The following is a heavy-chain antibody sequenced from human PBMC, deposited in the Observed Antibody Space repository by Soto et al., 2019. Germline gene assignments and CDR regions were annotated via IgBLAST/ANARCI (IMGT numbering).Heavy chain of an antibody. Sequence: QVQLQESGPGLVKPSPTLSLTCTVSGVSISRRDYYWSWTRQNPGKVLEWIGYTNYSGSTYYNPSLKSRVIISVDTSKNQFSLKLSSVTAEDTAVYYCARLDIWGQGTMVTVSS. CDR1: GVSISRRDYY. V-gene: IGHV4-31*03. CDR3: ARLDI. CDR2: TNYSGST. J-gene: IGHJ3*02.